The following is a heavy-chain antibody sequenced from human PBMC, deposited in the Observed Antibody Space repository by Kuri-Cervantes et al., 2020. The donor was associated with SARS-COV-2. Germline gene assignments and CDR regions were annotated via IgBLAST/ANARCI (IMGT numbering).Heavy chain of an antibody. D-gene: IGHD3-16*01. Sequence: SVKVSCKASGYTFTGYYMHWVRQAPGQGLEWMGGIIPIFGTANYAQKFQGRVTMTTDTSTSTAYMELRSLRSEDTAVYYCAIRARRGISDAFDIWGQGTMVTVSS. V-gene: IGHV1-69*05. J-gene: IGHJ3*02. CDR2: IIPIFGTA. CDR1: GYTFTGYY. CDR3: AIRARRGISDAFDI.